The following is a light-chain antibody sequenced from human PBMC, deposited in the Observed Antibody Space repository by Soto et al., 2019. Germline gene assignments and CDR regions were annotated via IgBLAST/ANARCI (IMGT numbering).Light chain of an antibody. V-gene: IGLV1-40*01. CDR1: SSNIGAGYD. CDR2: GNT. J-gene: IGLJ2*01. CDR3: QSYDSRLSGSRV. Sequence: QSVLTQPPSVSGAPGQRVTISCTGSSSNIGAGYDVHWYQQLPGTAPKLLIHGNTNRPSGVPDRFSGSKSDTSASLAITGLQAGDEADYYCQSYDSRLSGSRVFGGGTKVTVL.